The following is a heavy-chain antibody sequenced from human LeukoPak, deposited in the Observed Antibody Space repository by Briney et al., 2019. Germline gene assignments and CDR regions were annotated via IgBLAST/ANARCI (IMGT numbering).Heavy chain of an antibody. D-gene: IGHD2-15*01. CDR3: AREMADNEYCSGGTCPLDY. CDR2: IGTAGDT. Sequence: GGSLRLSCAASGFTFSVHDMHWLRQTTGKGLEWVSAIGTAGDTYYPGSVKGRFTISREDAKNSLYLEMNSLRAGDTAVYYCAREMADNEYCSGGTCPLDYWGQGTLVTVSS. J-gene: IGHJ4*02. V-gene: IGHV3-13*01. CDR1: GFTFSVHD.